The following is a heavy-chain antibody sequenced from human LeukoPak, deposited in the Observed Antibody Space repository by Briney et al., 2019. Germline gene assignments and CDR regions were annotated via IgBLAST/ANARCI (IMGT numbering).Heavy chain of an antibody. CDR1: GGSIRSYY. CDR2: IYYSESA. CDR3: ARVGGYPLSAFDI. Sequence: SETLSLTCTVSGGSIRSYYWSWIRQPPGKGLEWIGYIYYSESANYNPSLKSRITVSLDTSKNHFSLKLNSVTAADTAVYYCARVGGYPLSAFDIWGQGTMVTVSS. V-gene: IGHV4-59*08. J-gene: IGHJ3*02. D-gene: IGHD3-22*01.